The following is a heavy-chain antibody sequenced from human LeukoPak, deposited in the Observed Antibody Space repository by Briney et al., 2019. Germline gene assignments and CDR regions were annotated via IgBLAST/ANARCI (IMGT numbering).Heavy chain of an antibody. J-gene: IGHJ4*02. CDR1: GFTFSSYS. V-gene: IGHV3-21*01. CDR3: ARGGTMIVVVYFDY. D-gene: IGHD3-22*01. Sequence: GGSLRLSCAASGFTFSSYSMNWVRQAPGKGLEWVSSISSSSSYIYYADSVKGRFTIYRDNAKNSLYLQMNSLIAEDTAVYYCARGGTMIVVVYFDYWGQGTLVTVSS. CDR2: ISSSSSYI.